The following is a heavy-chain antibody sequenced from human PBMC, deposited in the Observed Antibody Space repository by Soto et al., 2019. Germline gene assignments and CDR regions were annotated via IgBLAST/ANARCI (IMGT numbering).Heavy chain of an antibody. Sequence: GASVKVSCKASGFSFIDYSILWVRQAPGQSLEWLGWNNAGNGNTKYSHKFQDRVTITSDTSATTTYMELRSLRSEDTAVFYCARSAKKTWLPDFWGQGTLVTVSS. V-gene: IGHV1-3*01. J-gene: IGHJ1*01. CDR3: ARSAKKTWLPDF. CDR1: GFSFIDYS. CDR2: NNAGNGNT. D-gene: IGHD5-12*01.